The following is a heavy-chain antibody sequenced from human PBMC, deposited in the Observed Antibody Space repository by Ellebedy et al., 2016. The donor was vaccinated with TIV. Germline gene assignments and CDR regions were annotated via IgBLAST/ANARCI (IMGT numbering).Heavy chain of an antibody. CDR2: IVGSGGVI. CDR1: GFTFSRYS. Sequence: PGGSLRLSCAASGFTFSRYSMTWVPQAPGQGLAWISGIVGSGGVIFYADSVKGRFTISRDNSKRTVDLQMNSLRAEDTAIYYCARDRTPGDGYWVFDQWGQGALVTVSS. D-gene: IGHD5-18*01. J-gene: IGHJ4*02. V-gene: IGHV3-23*01. CDR3: ARDRTPGDGYWVFDQ.